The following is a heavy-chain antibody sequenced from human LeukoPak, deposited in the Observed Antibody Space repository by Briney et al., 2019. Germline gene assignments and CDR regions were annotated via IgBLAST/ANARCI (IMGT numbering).Heavy chain of an antibody. V-gene: IGHV1-2*02. CDR1: GYTFTGYY. J-gene: IGHJ3*02. Sequence: GASVKVSCKASGYTFTGYYMHWVRQAPGQGLEWMGWINPNSGGTNYAQKFQGRVTMTRDTSISTAYMELRSLRSDDTAVYYCASGTSHNWGDAFDIRGQGTMVTVSS. CDR3: ASGTSHNWGDAFDI. D-gene: IGHD7-27*01. CDR2: INPNSGGT.